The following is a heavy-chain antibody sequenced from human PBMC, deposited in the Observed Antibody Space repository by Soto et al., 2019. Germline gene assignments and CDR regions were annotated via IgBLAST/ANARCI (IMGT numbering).Heavy chain of an antibody. CDR3: ERDLGAGRDYYYFYGMDV. J-gene: IGHJ6*02. CDR1: GFTFSSYG. CDR2: IWYDGSNK. Sequence: QVQLVESGGGVVQPGRSLRLSCAASGFTFSSYGMHWVRQAPGKGLEWVAVIWYDGSNKYYADSVKGRFSISRDNSKNTLYLQMNSLRGENTAVSYCERDLGAGRDYYYFYGMDVWGQGTTVTVSS. D-gene: IGHD3-16*01. V-gene: IGHV3-33*01.